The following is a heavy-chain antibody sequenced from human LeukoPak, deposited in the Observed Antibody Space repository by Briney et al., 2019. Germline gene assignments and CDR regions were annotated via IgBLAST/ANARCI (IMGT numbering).Heavy chain of an antibody. V-gene: IGHV3-48*03. CDR2: ISSSGSTI. CDR3: AKDWDYYGSGSYYEINNWFDP. D-gene: IGHD3-10*01. Sequence: GGSLRLSCAASGFTFSSYEMNWVRQAPGKGLEWVSYISSSGSTIYYADSVKGRFTISRDNAKNSLYLQMNSLRAEDTAVYYCAKDWDYYGSGSYYEINNWFDPWGQGTLVTVSS. CDR1: GFTFSSYE. J-gene: IGHJ5*02.